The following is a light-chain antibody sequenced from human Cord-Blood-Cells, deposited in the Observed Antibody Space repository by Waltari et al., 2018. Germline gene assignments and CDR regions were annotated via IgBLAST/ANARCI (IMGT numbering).Light chain of an antibody. J-gene: IGLJ3*02. CDR2: GNS. Sequence: QSVLPQPPSVSGAPGQRVTISCTGSSSNIGAGYDVHWYQQLPGTAPKLLIYGNSNRPSGVPDRFSGSKSGTSASLAITGLQAEDEADYYCQSYDSSLSPWVFGGGTKLTVL. V-gene: IGLV1-40*01. CDR1: SSNIGAGYD. CDR3: QSYDSSLSPWV.